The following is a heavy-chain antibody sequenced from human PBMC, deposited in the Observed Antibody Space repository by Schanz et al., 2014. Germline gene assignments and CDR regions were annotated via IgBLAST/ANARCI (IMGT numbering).Heavy chain of an antibody. CDR2: VSPYSGDT. J-gene: IGHJ6*02. CDR3: ARENTAVAGMPRVMDV. Sequence: QVQLVQSGAEVKKPGASVKVSCKASGYTFIGYYVHWVRQAPGQGLEWMGRVSPYSGDTNYAQMFQGRVTMTTDTSISTAYMELSRLTSDDTAVFFCARENTAVAGMPRVMDVWGQGTTVTVTS. V-gene: IGHV1-2*06. D-gene: IGHD6-19*01. CDR1: GYTFIGYY.